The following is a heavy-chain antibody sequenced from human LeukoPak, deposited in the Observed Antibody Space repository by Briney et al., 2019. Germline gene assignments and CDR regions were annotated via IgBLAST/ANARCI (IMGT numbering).Heavy chain of an antibody. V-gene: IGHV3-23*01. CDR1: GFTFSSYA. D-gene: IGHD2-2*02. J-gene: IGHJ4*02. Sequence: GGSLRLSCAASGFTFSSYAMNWDRQAPGKGLEWVSLITGRSPATYYTDSVKGRFTISRDNSRNTLYLQINNLRAEDTAVYYCAKARCSNSDCYMPDWWGQGALVTVSS. CDR3: AKARCSNSDCYMPDW. CDR2: ITGRSPAT.